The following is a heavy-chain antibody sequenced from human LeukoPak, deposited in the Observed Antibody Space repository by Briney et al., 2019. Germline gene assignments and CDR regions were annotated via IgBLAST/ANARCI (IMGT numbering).Heavy chain of an antibody. CDR1: GFTFSSYA. CDR2: ISGSGGST. J-gene: IGHJ5*02. D-gene: IGHD3-10*01. Sequence: GGSLRLSCAASGFTFSSYAMSWVRQAPGKGLEWASAISGSGGSTYYADSVKGRFTISRDNSKNTLYLQMNSLRAEDTAVYYCAKGFNSYYGSGSYLNNWFDPWGQGTLVTVSS. V-gene: IGHV3-23*01. CDR3: AKGFNSYYGSGSYLNNWFDP.